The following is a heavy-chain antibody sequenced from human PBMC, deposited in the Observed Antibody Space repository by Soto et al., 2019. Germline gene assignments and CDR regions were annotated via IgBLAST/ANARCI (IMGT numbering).Heavy chain of an antibody. V-gene: IGHV1-2*02. CDR3: ARGSSGWYAQIYYYYGMDV. CDR2: INPNSGGT. J-gene: IGHJ6*02. D-gene: IGHD6-19*01. CDR1: GYTFTGYD. Sequence: ASVKVSCKASGYTFTGYDMHWVRQAPGQGLEWMGWINPNSGGTNYAQKFQGRVTMTRDTSISTAYMELSRLRSDDTAVYYCARGSSGWYAQIYYYYGMDVWGQGTTVTV.